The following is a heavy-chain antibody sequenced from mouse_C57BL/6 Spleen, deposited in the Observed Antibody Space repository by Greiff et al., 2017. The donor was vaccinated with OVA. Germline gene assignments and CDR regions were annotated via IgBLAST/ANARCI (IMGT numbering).Heavy chain of an antibody. Sequence: EVKLVESGEGLVKPGGSLKLSCAASGFTFSSYAMSWVRQTPEKRLAWVAYISSGGDYIYYADTVKGRFTISRDNARNTLYLQMSSLKSEDTAMYYCTRAPNYVDYWGQGTTLTVSS. V-gene: IGHV5-9-1*02. CDR1: GFTFSSYA. CDR2: ISSGGDYI. CDR3: TRAPNYVDY. J-gene: IGHJ2*01.